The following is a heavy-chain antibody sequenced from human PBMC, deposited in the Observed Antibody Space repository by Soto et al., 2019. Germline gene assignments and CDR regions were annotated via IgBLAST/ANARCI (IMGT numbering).Heavy chain of an antibody. CDR1: GGSFSGYY. CDR3: ARDKITGLFDY. J-gene: IGHJ4*02. Sequence: PSETLSLTCAVYGGSFSGYYWTWIRQPPGAGLEWIGEINHSGSTNYNPSLKSRVTITIDTSKNQFSLKLTSVTAADTAVYYCARDKITGLFDYWGQGTLVTVSS. CDR2: INHSGST. V-gene: IGHV4-34*01. D-gene: IGHD2-8*02.